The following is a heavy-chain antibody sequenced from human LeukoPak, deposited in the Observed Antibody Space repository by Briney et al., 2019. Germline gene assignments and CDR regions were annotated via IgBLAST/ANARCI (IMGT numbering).Heavy chain of an antibody. D-gene: IGHD5-18*01. Sequence: SETLSLTCTVSGGSINSYYWSWIRQPPGKGLEWIGYIYYSGSPNYNPSLNSRVTISLDTSKNQFSLKLTSVTAADTAVYFCATNSYGHYQYYYYMDVWGKGTTVTISS. CDR3: ATNSYGHYQYYYYMDV. CDR2: IYYSGSP. J-gene: IGHJ6*03. V-gene: IGHV4-59*08. CDR1: GGSINSYY.